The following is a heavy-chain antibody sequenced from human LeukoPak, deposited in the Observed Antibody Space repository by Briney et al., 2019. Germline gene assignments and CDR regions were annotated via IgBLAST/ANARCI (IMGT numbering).Heavy chain of an antibody. J-gene: IGHJ4*02. CDR2: IYYSGST. D-gene: IGHD1-26*01. CDR1: GGSISSYY. V-gene: IGHV4-59*01. CDR3: ARFIVGATTRFDY. Sequence: SETLSLTCTVSGGSISSYYWSWIRQPPGKGLEWIGYIYYSGSTNYNPSHKSRVTISVDTSKNQFSLKLSSVTAADTAVYYCARFIVGATTRFDYWGQGTLVTVSS.